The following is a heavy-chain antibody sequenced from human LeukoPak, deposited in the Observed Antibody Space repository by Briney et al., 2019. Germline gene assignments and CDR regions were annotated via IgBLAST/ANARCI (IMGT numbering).Heavy chain of an antibody. D-gene: IGHD6-13*01. CDR2: INHSGST. Sequence: SETLSLTCAVYGGSFSGYYWSWIRQPPGKGLEWIGEINHSGSTNYNPSLKSRVTISVDTSKNQFSLKLSSVTAADTAVYYCASLRGSSSWYGYYYYYMDVWGKGTTVTVSS. J-gene: IGHJ6*03. CDR1: GGSFSGYY. V-gene: IGHV4-34*01. CDR3: ASLRGSSSWYGYYYYYMDV.